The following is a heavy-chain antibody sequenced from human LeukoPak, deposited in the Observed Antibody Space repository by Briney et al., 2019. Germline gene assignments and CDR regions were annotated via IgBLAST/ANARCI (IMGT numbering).Heavy chain of an antibody. D-gene: IGHD3-22*01. J-gene: IGHJ6*02. V-gene: IGHV3-30-3*01. CDR3: ARDPYFDSSGYYDDYNYALDV. CDR2: IPNEGSNK. Sequence: GGSLRLSCAVSGFTFSRYSMHWVRQAPGKGLEWVAVIPNEGSNKYYADSVKGRFTISRDNSKNTLYLQMNSLRAEDTAVYYCARDPYFDSSGYYDDYNYALDVWGQGTTVTVSS. CDR1: GFTFSRYS.